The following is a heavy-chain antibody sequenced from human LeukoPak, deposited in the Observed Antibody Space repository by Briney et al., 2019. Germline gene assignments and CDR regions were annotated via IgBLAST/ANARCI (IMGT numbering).Heavy chain of an antibody. CDR3: ARVSAGTENYYYYYYMDV. D-gene: IGHD6-13*01. CDR1: GYTFTSYD. CDR2: MNPNSGNT. Sequence: ASVKVSCKASGYTFTSYDINWVRQATGQGLEWMGWMNPNSGNTGYAQKFQGRVTMTRNTSISTAYMELSSLRSEDTAVYYCARVSAGTENYYYYYYMDVWGKGTMVTVSS. J-gene: IGHJ6*03. V-gene: IGHV1-8*01.